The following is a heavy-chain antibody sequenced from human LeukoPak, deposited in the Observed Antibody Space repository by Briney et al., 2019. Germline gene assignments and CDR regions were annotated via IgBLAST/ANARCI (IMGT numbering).Heavy chain of an antibody. CDR2: ITAGSSTK. D-gene: IGHD4-17*01. J-gene: IGHJ1*01. Sequence: GGSLRLSCVASGFTFSNFAMVWVRQAPGKGLEWVSAITAGSSTKKYADSVKDRFTISRDNSKDTLYLQMTSLRDEDTAVYYCGRDPNGDYIVAFDFQRWGRGTLVTVSS. CDR1: GFTFSNFA. CDR3: GRDPNGDYIVAFDFQR. V-gene: IGHV3-23*01.